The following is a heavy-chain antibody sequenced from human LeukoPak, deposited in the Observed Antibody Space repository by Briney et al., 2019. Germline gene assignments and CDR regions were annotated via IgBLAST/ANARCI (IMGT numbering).Heavy chain of an antibody. CDR3: ARAASGWYVDY. Sequence: GASVKVSCKASVGTFSSYAISWVRQAPGQGLEWMGRIIPILGIANYAQKFQGRVTITADKSTSAAYMELSSLRSEDTAVYYCARAASGWYVDYWGQGTLVTVSS. J-gene: IGHJ4*02. CDR2: IIPILGIA. D-gene: IGHD6-19*01. V-gene: IGHV1-69*04. CDR1: VGTFSSYA.